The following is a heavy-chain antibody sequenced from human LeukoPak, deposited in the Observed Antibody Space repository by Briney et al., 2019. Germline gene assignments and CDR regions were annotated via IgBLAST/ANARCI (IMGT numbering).Heavy chain of an antibody. CDR3: ARGRDTSMVALDS. Sequence: PGGSLRLSCAGSGFTFSNYGMNWVRQAPGKGLEWVSCITSNIYAYYADSVRGRFTISRDNSQNSVYLVMNSLRAEDTAVYYCARGRDTSMVALDSWGQGTLVTVSS. J-gene: IGHJ4*02. D-gene: IGHD5-18*01. CDR2: ITSNIYA. CDR1: GFTFSNYG. V-gene: IGHV3-21*06.